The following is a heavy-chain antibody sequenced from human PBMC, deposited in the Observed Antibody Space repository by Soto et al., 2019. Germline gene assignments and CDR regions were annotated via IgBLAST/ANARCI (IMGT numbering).Heavy chain of an antibody. Sequence: SVKVSCKASGGTFSSYAISWVRQAPGQGLEWMGGIIPIFGTANYAQKFQGRVTITADKSTGTAYMELSSLRSEDTAVYYCASTLEKAAAVNYYGMDVWGQGTTVTAP. CDR2: IIPIFGTA. D-gene: IGHD6-13*01. J-gene: IGHJ6*02. CDR1: GGTFSSYA. V-gene: IGHV1-69*06. CDR3: ASTLEKAAAVNYYGMDV.